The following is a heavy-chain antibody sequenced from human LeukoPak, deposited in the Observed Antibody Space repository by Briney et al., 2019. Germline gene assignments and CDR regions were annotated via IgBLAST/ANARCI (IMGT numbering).Heavy chain of an antibody. D-gene: IGHD3-10*01. V-gene: IGHV3-48*04. CDR2: ISSSSSTI. J-gene: IGHJ4*02. CDR3: AKTLLTDFRGITSSYKSD. CDR1: GFTFSSYS. Sequence: PGGSLRLSCAASGFTFSSYSMNWVRQAPGKGLEWVSYISSSSSTIYYADSVKGRFTISRDNAKNSLYLQMNSLRAEDTAVYYCAKTLLTDFRGITSSYKSDWGQGTLVTVSS.